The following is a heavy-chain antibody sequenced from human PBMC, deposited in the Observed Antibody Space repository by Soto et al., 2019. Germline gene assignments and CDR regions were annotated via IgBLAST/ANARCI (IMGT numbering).Heavy chain of an antibody. V-gene: IGHV6-1*01. CDR3: ARDQGPYYYDSSGYYWPSAFDI. CDR2: TYYRSKWYN. D-gene: IGHD3-22*01. J-gene: IGHJ3*02. CDR1: GDSVSSNSAA. Sequence: PSQTLSLTCVISGDSVSSNSAAWNWIRQSPSRGLEWLGRTYYRSKWYNDYAVSVKSRITINPDTSKNQFSLQLNSVTPEDTAVYYCARDQGPYYYDSSGYYWPSAFDIWGQGTMVT.